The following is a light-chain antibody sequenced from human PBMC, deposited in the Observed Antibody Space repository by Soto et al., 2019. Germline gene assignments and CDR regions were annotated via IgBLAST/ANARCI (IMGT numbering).Light chain of an antibody. CDR3: QQYNGYSRT. J-gene: IGKJ1*01. CDR1: QSISGW. V-gene: IGKV1-5*01. Sequence: DIQMTQSPFTLSASVGGRVTLTCRASQSISGWLAWYQQKPGKAPKLLIYDASSLERGVPSRFSGSGSGTEFTLTISSLQPDDFATYYCQQYNGYSRTFGQGTKVDIK. CDR2: DAS.